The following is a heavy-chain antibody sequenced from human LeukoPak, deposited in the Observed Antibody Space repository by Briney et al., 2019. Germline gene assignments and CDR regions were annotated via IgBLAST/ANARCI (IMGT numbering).Heavy chain of an antibody. V-gene: IGHV5-51*01. D-gene: IGHD3-3*01. CDR1: GYSFTSYW. J-gene: IGHJ6*03. CDR2: IYPGDSDT. Sequence: GESLKISCKGSGYSFTSYWIGWVRQVPGKGLEWMGIIYPGDSDTRYSPSFQGQVTISADKSISTAYLQWSSLKASDTAMYYCARLQGVWSGFSLPYYYYYMDVWGKGTTVTVSS. CDR3: ARLQGVWSGFSLPYYYYYMDV.